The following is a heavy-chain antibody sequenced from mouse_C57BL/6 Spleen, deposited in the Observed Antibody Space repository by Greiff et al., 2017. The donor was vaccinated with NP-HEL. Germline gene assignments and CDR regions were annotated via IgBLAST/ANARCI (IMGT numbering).Heavy chain of an antibody. CDR2: IWSGGST. D-gene: IGHD4-1*01. CDR1: GFSLTSYG. CDR3: ARNSGTWAMDY. V-gene: IGHV2-2*01. Sequence: VKVEESGPGLVQPSQSLSITCTVSGFSLTSYGVHWVRQSPGKGLEWLGVIWSGGSTDYNAAFISRLSISKDNYKSQVFFKMNSLQADDTARYYCARNSGTWAMDYWGQGTSVTVSS. J-gene: IGHJ4*01.